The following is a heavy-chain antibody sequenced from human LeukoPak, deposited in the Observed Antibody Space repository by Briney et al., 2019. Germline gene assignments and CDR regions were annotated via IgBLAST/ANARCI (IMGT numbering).Heavy chain of an antibody. CDR3: ARLLRVGYCSTTTCNWFDP. J-gene: IGHJ5*02. V-gene: IGHV4-39*07. D-gene: IGHD2-2*03. CDR2: IYYSGRT. CDR1: GGSISSSSSY. Sequence: SETLSLTCTISGGSISSSSSYWGWIRQPPGKGLECIGSIYYSGRTYHNPSLKSRVTISVDTSKNQFSLKLSSVTAADTAVYYCARLLRVGYCSTTTCNWFDPWGQGTLVTVSS.